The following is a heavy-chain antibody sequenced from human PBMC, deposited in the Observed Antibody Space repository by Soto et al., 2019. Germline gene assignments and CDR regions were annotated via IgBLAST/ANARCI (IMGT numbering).Heavy chain of an antibody. CDR2: IYYSGST. J-gene: IGHJ4*02. CDR1: GGSISSSSYY. D-gene: IGHD3-3*01. CDR3: ARHGSRKGITIFGVGFAPFDY. V-gene: IGHV4-39*01. Sequence: QLQLQESGPGLVKPSETLSLTCTVSGGSISSSSYYWGWIRQPPGKGLEWIGSIYYSGSTYYNPSLKSRVTISVDTSKNQFSLKLSSVTAADTAVYYCARHGSRKGITIFGVGFAPFDYWGQGTLVTVSS.